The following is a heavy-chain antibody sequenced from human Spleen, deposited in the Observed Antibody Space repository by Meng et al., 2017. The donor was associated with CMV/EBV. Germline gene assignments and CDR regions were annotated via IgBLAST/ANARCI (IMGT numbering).Heavy chain of an antibody. CDR3: ARVWGHCTSMTCYKMRDSFDS. V-gene: IGHV4-34*01. J-gene: IGHJ4*02. CDR1: GGSFSGYY. D-gene: IGHD2-2*02. Sequence: SETLSLTCAVYGGSFSGYYWSWIRQPPGKGLEWIGEINHSGSTNYNPSLKSRVTRSLDTSKNQFSLNLSSVTAADTAVYYCARVWGHCTSMTCYKMRDSFDSWGQGTLVTVSS. CDR2: INHSGST.